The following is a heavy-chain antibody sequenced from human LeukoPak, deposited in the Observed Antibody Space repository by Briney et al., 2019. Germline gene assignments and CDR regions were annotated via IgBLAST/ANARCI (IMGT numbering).Heavy chain of an antibody. CDR3: ARIAGGLYFYYYYMDV. Sequence: SETLSLTCTVSGGSISSSYYWGWIRQPPGKGLEWIGNKYYRGSTYYNPSLKSRVTISVDTSKNQFSLNLTSVTAADTAVYYCARIAGGLYFYYYYMDVWGKGTTVTVSS. V-gene: IGHV4-39*07. J-gene: IGHJ6*03. CDR2: KYYRGST. CDR1: GGSISSSYY. D-gene: IGHD3-16*01.